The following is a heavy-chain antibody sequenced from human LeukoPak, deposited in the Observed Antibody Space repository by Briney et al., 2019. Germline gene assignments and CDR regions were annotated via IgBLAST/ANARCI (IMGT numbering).Heavy chain of an antibody. CDR3: ARIAAAGTAYNWFDP. CDR2: IRYDGSNK. V-gene: IGHV3-30*02. J-gene: IGHJ5*02. D-gene: IGHD6-13*01. CDR1: GFTFSSYG. Sequence: PGVSLRLSCAASGFTFSSYGMHWVRQAPGKWLEWVAFIRYDGSNKYYADSVKGRFTISRDNSKNTLYLQMNSLRAEDTAVYYCARIAAAGTAYNWFDPWGQGTLVTVSS.